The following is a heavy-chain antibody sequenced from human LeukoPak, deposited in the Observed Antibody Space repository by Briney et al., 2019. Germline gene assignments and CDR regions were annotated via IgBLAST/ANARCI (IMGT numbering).Heavy chain of an antibody. V-gene: IGHV3-23*01. CDR2: ISGGADFT. CDR1: GFTFSNYA. D-gene: IGHD3-10*01. Sequence: GGSLRLSCTASGFTFSNYAMSWVRQAPGKGLEWVSGISGGADFTYYADSVKGRFTISRDNSKNTLYLQMNSLRAEDTAVYYCAKLGDYYGSGTYPDYWGQGTLVTVSS. J-gene: IGHJ4*02. CDR3: AKLGDYYGSGTYPDY.